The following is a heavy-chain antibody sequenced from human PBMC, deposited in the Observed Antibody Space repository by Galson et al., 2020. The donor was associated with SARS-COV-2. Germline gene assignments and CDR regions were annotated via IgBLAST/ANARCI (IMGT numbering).Heavy chain of an antibody. CDR2: ISWNSGSI. CDR1: GFTFDDYA. CDR3: AKLADSFDY. Sequence: GGSLRLSCAASGFTFDDYAMHWVRQAPGKGLEWVSGISWNSGSIGYADSVKGRFTISRDNAKNSLYLQMNSLRAEDTALYYCAKLADSFDYWGQGTLVTVSS. J-gene: IGHJ4*02. V-gene: IGHV3-9*01. D-gene: IGHD6-13*01.